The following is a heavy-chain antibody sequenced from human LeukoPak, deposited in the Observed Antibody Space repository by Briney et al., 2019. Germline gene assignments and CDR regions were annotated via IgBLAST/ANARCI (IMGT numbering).Heavy chain of an antibody. D-gene: IGHD1-1*01. J-gene: IGHJ4*02. CDR2: INPNTGGT. V-gene: IGHV1-2*02. Sequence: AAVEVSCEASGYTFTAYYIHWVRQAPGQGLEWMGWINPNTGGTNFAQRFQGRVTMTRDTSINTAYVELSSLRSDDTAMYYCAREGAPQLSSYFDHWGQGTLVTVSS. CDR1: GYTFTAYY. CDR3: AREGAPQLSSYFDH.